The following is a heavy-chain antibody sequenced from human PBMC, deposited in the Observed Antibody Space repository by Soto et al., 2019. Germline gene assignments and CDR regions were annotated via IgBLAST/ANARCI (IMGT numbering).Heavy chain of an antibody. CDR1: GFNFNDYY. J-gene: IGHJ4*02. CDR2: ISSLNHYN. D-gene: IGHD2-21*01. V-gene: IGHV3-11*06. Sequence: QEQLVESGGGLVKPGGSLRLSCAASGFNFNDYYMSWIRQAPGKGLEYIAYISSLNHYNNYADSVKGRLTISVDNAKKSLQLQMRSLRSEDTAVYYCARLVSRPYFDSWGRGTLVTV. CDR3: ARLVSRPYFDS.